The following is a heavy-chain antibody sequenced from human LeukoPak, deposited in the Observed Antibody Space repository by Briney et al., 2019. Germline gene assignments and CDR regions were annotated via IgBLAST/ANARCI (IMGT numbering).Heavy chain of an antibody. CDR1: GYTLTELS. D-gene: IGHD6-13*01. J-gene: IGHJ5*02. CDR2: FDPEDGET. CDR3: ARGLWAAASPPWFDP. Sequence: ASVKVSCKVFGYTLTELSMHWVRQAPGKGLEWMGGFDPEDGETIYAQKFQGRVTMTEDTSTDTAYMELSSLRSEDTAVYYCARGLWAAASPPWFDPWGQGTLVTVSS. V-gene: IGHV1-24*01.